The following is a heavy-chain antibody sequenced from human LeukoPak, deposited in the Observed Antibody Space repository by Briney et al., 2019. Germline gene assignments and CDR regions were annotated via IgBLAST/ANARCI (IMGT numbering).Heavy chain of an antibody. CDR1: GGTFSSYA. CDR2: IIPILGIA. J-gene: IGHJ5*02. CDR3: ARDLNDPGDNWFDP. Sequence: SVKVSCKASGGTFSSYAISWVRQAPGQGLEWMGRIIPILGIANYAQKFQGRVTITADESTSTAYMELSSLRSEDTAVYYCARDLNDPGDNWFDPWGQGTLVTVSS. V-gene: IGHV1-69*04. D-gene: IGHD7-27*01.